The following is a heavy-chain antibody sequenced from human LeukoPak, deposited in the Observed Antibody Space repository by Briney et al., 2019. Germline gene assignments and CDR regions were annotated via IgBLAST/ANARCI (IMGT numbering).Heavy chain of an antibody. CDR1: GSTFSSYA. Sequence: GGSLRLSCAAPGSTFSSYAMHWVHQAPGKGLEWVAVISYDGSNKYYADSVKGRFTISRDNSKNTLYLQMNSLRAEDTAVYYCARDLYTVVVAAGWGYWGQGTLVTVSS. D-gene: IGHD2-15*01. J-gene: IGHJ4*02. V-gene: IGHV3-30-3*01. CDR3: ARDLYTVVVAAGWGY. CDR2: ISYDGSNK.